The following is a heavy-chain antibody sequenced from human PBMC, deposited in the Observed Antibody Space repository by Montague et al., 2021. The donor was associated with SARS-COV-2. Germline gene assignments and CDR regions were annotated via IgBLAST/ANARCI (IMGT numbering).Heavy chain of an antibody. Sequence: SETLSLTCTVSGVSVTDYYWSWIRQPPGKGLEWVGGVLYNKGTNYNPSLKSRVAISVDTSKNQFSLRLTSVTAADTAFYYCVRHPQYDGLNGPPDFWGQGTLVTVS. V-gene: IGHV4-59*08. D-gene: IGHD3-9*01. CDR1: GVSVTDYY. J-gene: IGHJ4*02. CDR2: VLYNKGT. CDR3: VRHPQYDGLNGPPDF.